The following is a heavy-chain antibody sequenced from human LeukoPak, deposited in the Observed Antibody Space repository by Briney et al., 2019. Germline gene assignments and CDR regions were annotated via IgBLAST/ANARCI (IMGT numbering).Heavy chain of an antibody. CDR2: IYSGGST. V-gene: IGHV3-66*01. J-gene: IGHJ6*02. Sequence: GGSLRLSCAASGFTVSSNYMSWVRQAPGKGLEWVSVIYSGGSTYYADSVKGRFTISRDNSKNTLYLQMNSLRAEDTAVYYCARGRFGGDFLYYYYYYGMDVWGQGTTVTVSS. CDR1: GFTVSSNY. CDR3: ARGRFGGDFLYYYYYYGMDV. D-gene: IGHD2-21*02.